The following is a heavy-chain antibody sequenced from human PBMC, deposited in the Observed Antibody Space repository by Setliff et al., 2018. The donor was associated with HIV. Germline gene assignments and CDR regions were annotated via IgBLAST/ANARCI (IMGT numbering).Heavy chain of an antibody. J-gene: IGHJ4*02. V-gene: IGHV1-8*02. CDR3: ARFRKFQLVGALDY. Sequence: ASVKVSCKASGYTFTSYDINWVRQATGQGLEWMGWMNPSSGNTGYAQKFQGRVTMTRNTSISTAYMELSSLRSEDTAVYYCARFRKFQLVGALDYWGQGTLVTVSS. D-gene: IGHD1-26*01. CDR2: MNPSSGNT. CDR1: GYTFTSYD.